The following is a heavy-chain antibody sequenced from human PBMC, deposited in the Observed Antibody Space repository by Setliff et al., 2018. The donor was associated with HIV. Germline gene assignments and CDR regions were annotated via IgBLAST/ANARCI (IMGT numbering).Heavy chain of an antibody. D-gene: IGHD2-21*01. J-gene: IGHJ4*02. CDR2: IYQSGSI. V-gene: IGHV4-38-2*01. CDR3: AAQDLDLVKYYYMDY. CDR1: GYSINSGFS. Sequence: SETLSLTCAASGYSINSGFSRAWIRQPPGQGPQWIGSIYQSGSIYYNPSLQSRVTISIDSSKNLFSLRLDSLTAADTAVYYCAAQDLDLVKYYYMDYWGPGALVTVSS.